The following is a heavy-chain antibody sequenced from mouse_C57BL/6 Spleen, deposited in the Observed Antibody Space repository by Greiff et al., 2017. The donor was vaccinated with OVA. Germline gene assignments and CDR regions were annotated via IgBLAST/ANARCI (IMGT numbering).Heavy chain of an antibody. CDR1: GYYITRGYY. V-gene: IGHV3-6*01. J-gene: IGHJ2*01. CDR2: ISYDGSN. D-gene: IGHD2-4*01. Sequence: EVKLMESGPGLVEPSQSLSLTCSVTGYYITRGYYWNWIRQFPGNQLEWMGYISYDGSNNYNPSLKNRISITRDTSKNQFFLKLNSVTTEDTATYYCARDVGYDCQGYWGQGTTLTVSS. CDR3: ARDVGYDCQGY.